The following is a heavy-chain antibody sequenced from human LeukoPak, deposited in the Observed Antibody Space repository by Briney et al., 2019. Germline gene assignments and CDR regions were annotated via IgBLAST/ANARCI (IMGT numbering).Heavy chain of an antibody. CDR3: AREVISTPSYFDY. CDR2: IHRDDKT. D-gene: IGHD2-2*01. Sequence: GGSLRLSCAASGFTVSSSFIYWVRRAPGKGLEWVSFIHRDDKTYYADSVKGRFTMSRDSSKNALYLQMNSLGADDTAVYYCAREVISTPSYFDYWGQGILVTVSS. CDR1: GFTVSSSF. J-gene: IGHJ4*02. V-gene: IGHV3-53*01.